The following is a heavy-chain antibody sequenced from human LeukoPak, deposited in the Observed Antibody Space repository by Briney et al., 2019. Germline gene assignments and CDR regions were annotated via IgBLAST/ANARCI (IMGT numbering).Heavy chain of an antibody. Sequence: GGSLRLSCAASGFTFSSSWMHWVRQAPGKGLVWVSRINSDESTTTYADSVKGRFTISRDNAKNTLYLQMNSLRAEDTAVYYCARGNTLRYYDFWGQGTLVTVSS. J-gene: IGHJ4*02. CDR2: INSDESTT. CDR3: ARGNTLRYYDF. V-gene: IGHV3-74*01. D-gene: IGHD3-9*01. CDR1: GFTFSSSW.